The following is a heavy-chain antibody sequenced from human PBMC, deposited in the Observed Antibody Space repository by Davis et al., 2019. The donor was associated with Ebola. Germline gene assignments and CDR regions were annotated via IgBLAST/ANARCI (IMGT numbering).Heavy chain of an antibody. CDR3: AKVRAVAGPDAFDI. Sequence: GESLKISCAASGFTVSSNYMSWVRQAPGKGLEWVANIKQDGSEKYYVDSVKGRFTISRDNAKNSLYLQMNSLRAEDTAVYYCAKVRAVAGPDAFDIWGQGTMVTVSS. J-gene: IGHJ3*02. V-gene: IGHV3-7*03. D-gene: IGHD6-19*01. CDR1: GFTVSSNY. CDR2: IKQDGSEK.